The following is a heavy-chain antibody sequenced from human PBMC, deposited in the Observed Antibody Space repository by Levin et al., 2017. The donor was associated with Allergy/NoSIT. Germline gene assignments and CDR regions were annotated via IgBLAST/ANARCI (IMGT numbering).Heavy chain of an antibody. CDR1: GYTFTSYD. CDR3: ARVVVWSGWRRENWWFDP. D-gene: IGHD3-3*01. V-gene: IGHV1-8*01. J-gene: IGHJ5*02. Sequence: ASVKVSCKASGYTFTSYDINWVRQATGQGLEWMGWMNPNSGNTGYAQKFQGRVTMTRNTSISTAYMELSSLRSEDTAVYYCARVVVWSGWRRENWWFDPWGQGTLVTVSS. CDR2: MNPNSGNT.